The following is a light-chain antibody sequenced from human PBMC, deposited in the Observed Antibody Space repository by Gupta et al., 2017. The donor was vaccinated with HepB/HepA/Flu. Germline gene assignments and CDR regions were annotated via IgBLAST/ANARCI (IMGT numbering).Light chain of an antibody. J-gene: IGKJ1*01. V-gene: IGKV2-30*01. Sequence: DVVMTQSPLSLPVTLGKPASISCRSNQSLVYSGGVSYLNWFQQRPGQSPRRLIYQVSYRDSGVPDRCSGRGSGTDCTMKISGVEEEDVGMYYCMQGTHRPLTFGPGTRVEIK. CDR2: QVS. CDR3: MQGTHRPLT. CDR1: QSLVYSGGVSY.